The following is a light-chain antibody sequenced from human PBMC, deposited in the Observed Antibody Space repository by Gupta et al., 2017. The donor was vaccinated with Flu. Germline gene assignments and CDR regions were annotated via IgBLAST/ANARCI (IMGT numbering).Light chain of an antibody. J-gene: IGKJ2*01. CDR3: QQYYTTPHT. Sequence: DLVMTQSPDSLAVSLGERATINCKSSQSVLYSPNNKNYLIWYQQKPGQPPKLLIYWASTRESGVPDRFSGSGSGTDFTLTISSLQAEDVAVYYCQQYYTTPHTFGQGTKLEIK. CDR1: QSVLYSPNNKNY. V-gene: IGKV4-1*01. CDR2: WAS.